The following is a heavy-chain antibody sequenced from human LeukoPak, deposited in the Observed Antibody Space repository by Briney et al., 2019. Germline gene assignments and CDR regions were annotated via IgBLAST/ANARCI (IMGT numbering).Heavy chain of an antibody. D-gene: IGHD2/OR15-2a*01. J-gene: IGHJ5*02. CDR1: GITLSNYG. CDR2: ISDRGSRT. CDR3: AKDRVSPGFNLFDP. Sequence: GGSLRLSCAVSGITLSNYGMSWVRQAPGKGLEWVAGISDRGSRTNYADSVKGRFTISRDNSKSTVYLQMNSLRTEDTAVYYCAKDRVSPGFNLFDPWGQGTLVTVSS. V-gene: IGHV3-23*01.